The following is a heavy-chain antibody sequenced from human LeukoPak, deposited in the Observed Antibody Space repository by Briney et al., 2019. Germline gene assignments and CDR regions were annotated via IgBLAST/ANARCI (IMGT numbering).Heavy chain of an antibody. J-gene: IGHJ4*02. D-gene: IGHD1-26*01. Sequence: GGSLRLSCAASGFAFSSYWMSWVRQAPRKGLEWVANIKQDGSEKYYVDSVKGRFTISRDNAKNSLYLQMHSLRAEDTAVYYCARDLMGWDLHYFDYWGQGTLVTVSS. CDR2: IKQDGSEK. CDR1: GFAFSSYW. CDR3: ARDLMGWDLHYFDY. V-gene: IGHV3-7*01.